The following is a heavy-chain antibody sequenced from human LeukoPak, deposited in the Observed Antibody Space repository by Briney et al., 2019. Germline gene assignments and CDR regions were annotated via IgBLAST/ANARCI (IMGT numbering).Heavy chain of an antibody. CDR3: PRDLLAVHYIDS. Sequence: PGGSLRLLCAASGYTFSPYDTSWVRQAPGKGLEWVSAISGSGGSTYYADSVKGRFTISRDNSKNTLYLQMSSLRAEDTAVYYCPRDLLAVHYIDSWGQRTLVTVPS. CDR2: ISGSGGST. CDR1: GYTFSPYD. D-gene: IGHD2-21*01. V-gene: IGHV3-23*01. J-gene: IGHJ4*02.